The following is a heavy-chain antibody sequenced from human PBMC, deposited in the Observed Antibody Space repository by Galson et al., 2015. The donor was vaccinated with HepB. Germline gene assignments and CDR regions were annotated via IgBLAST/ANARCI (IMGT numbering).Heavy chain of an antibody. CDR1: GFTVSGYW. CDR3: ARVESVHYYYAMDV. J-gene: IGHJ6*02. Sequence: SLRLSRAASGFTVSGYWMSWVRQAPGEGLEWVADIEQDGSETYYVDSVKGRFTIFRDHAKNSVFLQMDSLRADDTAVYYCARVESVHYYYAMDVWGQGTTVTVSS. CDR2: IEQDGSET. D-gene: IGHD5/OR15-5a*01. V-gene: IGHV3-7*03.